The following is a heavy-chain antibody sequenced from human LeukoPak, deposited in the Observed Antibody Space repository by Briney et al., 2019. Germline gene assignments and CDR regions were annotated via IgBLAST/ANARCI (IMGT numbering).Heavy chain of an antibody. V-gene: IGHV3-30*14. CDR2: ISYDGSNK. Sequence: GGSLRLSCAASGFTFSSYAMHWVRQAPGKGLEWVAVISYDGSNKYYADSVKGRFTISRDNSKNTLYLQMNSLRAEDTAVYYCARARGIAAAGKNWFDPWGQGTLVTVSS. CDR3: ARARGIAAAGKNWFDP. D-gene: IGHD6-13*01. CDR1: GFTFSSYA. J-gene: IGHJ5*02.